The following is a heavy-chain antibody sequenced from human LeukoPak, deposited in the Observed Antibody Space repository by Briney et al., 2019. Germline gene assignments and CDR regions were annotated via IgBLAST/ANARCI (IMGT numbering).Heavy chain of an antibody. CDR2: ISHSGST. V-gene: IGHV4-38-2*02. CDR3: ARGLQVWSRDPFDY. CDR1: GYSISSDYY. D-gene: IGHD3-10*01. J-gene: IGHJ4*02. Sequence: SETLSLTCSVSGYSISSDYYWSWIRQPPGKGLEWIGSISHSGSTSYYPSLKSRVTISIDTSKNQFSLKLSSVTAAGTAVYYCARGLQVWSRDPFDYWGQGILVPVS.